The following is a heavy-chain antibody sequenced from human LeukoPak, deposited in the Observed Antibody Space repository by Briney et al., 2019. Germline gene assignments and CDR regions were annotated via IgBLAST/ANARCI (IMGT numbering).Heavy chain of an antibody. D-gene: IGHD2-2*01. CDR3: ATSRQLLDNWFDP. V-gene: IGHV4-38-2*02. Sequence: SETLSLTCTVSGYSISSGYYWGWIRQPPGKGLEWIGSIYHSGSTYYNPSLKSRVTISIDTSKNQFSLKLSSVTAADTAVYYCATSRQLLDNWFDPWGQGTLVTVSS. CDR1: GYSISSGYY. J-gene: IGHJ5*02. CDR2: IYHSGST.